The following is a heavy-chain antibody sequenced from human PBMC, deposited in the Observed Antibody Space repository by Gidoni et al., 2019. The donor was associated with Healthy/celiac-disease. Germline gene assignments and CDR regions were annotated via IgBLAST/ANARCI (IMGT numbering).Heavy chain of an antibody. CDR2: INPSGGST. CDR3: ARDLARGYYGSGSYSPGGSDYYYGMDV. Sequence: IINPSGGSTSYAQKFQGRVTMTRDTSTSTVYMELSSLRSEDTAVYYCARDLARGYYGSGSYSPGGSDYYYGMDVWGQGTTVTVSS. J-gene: IGHJ6*02. D-gene: IGHD3-10*01. V-gene: IGHV1-46*01.